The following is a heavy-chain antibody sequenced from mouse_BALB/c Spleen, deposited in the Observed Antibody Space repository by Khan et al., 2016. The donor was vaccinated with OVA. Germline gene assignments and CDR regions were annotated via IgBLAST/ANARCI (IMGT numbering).Heavy chain of an antibody. CDR1: GFSLTNYG. V-gene: IGHV2-6-1*01. J-gene: IGHJ4*01. D-gene: IGHD2-10*01. CDR3: ARQPYYHYYIMDY. Sequence: QVQLKESGPGLVAPSQSLSITCTISGFSLTNYGVHWVRQPPGKGLEWLVVIWSDGSTAYNSALNSRLSISKDNSKSQVFLKMNSLQTDDTARYYCARQPYYHYYIMDYWGQGTSVTVAS. CDR2: IWSDGST.